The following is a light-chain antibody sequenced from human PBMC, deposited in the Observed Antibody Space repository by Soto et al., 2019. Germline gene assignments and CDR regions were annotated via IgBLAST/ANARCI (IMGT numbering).Light chain of an antibody. CDR1: QSVSSY. V-gene: IGKV3-11*01. CDR3: QQRSYWPLT. J-gene: IGKJ4*01. Sequence: EIVLTQSPATLSLSPGERATLSCRASQSVSSYLAWYQQKPGQAPRLLIYDTSNRATGIPARFSGSGSGTDFPLTISSLEPEDFAVYYCQQRSYWPLTFGGGTKVEIK. CDR2: DTS.